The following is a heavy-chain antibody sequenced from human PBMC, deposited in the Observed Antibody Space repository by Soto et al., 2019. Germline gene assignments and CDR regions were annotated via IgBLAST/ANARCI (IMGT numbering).Heavy chain of an antibody. D-gene: IGHD6-6*01. Sequence: QLQLQESGPGLVKPSETLSLTCTVSGGSISSSSYYWGWIRQPPGKGLECIGSIYYSGGTYYNPSLRTRAAISVDPPTNRLSLKPSSVTAADAAMYYCARSSIAPRLFMYPFGYWGQGTLVTVSS. CDR1: GGSISSSSYY. CDR3: ARSSIAPRLFMYPFGY. J-gene: IGHJ4*02. V-gene: IGHV4-39*01. CDR2: IYYSGGT.